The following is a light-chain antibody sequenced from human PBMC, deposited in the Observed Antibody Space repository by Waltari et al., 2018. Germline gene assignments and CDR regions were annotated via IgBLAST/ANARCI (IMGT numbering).Light chain of an antibody. CDR1: QDISNY. Sequence: DIQMTQSPSSLSAYVGDRVTITCQASQDISNYLNWYQQKPGKAPKLLIYDASNLETGVPSRFSGSGSGTDFTVTISSLQPEDIATDYCQQYDNLLYTFGQGTKLEIK. CDR3: QQYDNLLYT. CDR2: DAS. V-gene: IGKV1-33*01. J-gene: IGKJ2*01.